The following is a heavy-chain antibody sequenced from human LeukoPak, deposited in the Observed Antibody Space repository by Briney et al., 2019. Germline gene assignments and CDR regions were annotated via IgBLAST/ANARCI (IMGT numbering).Heavy chain of an antibody. CDR3: ARDGGSYDSSGYSLNY. CDR1: GGSISSGGYS. J-gene: IGHJ4*02. CDR2: IYHSGST. Sequence: SQTLSLTCAVSGGSISSGGYSWSWIRQPPGKGLEWIGYIYHSGSTYYNPSLKSRVTISVDRSKNQFSLKLSSVTAADTAVYYCARDGGSYDSSGYSLNYWGQGTLVTVSS. V-gene: IGHV4-30-2*01. D-gene: IGHD3-22*01.